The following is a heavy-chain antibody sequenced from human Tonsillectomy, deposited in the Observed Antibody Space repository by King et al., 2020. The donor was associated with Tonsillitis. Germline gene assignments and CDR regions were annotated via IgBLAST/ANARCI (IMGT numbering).Heavy chain of an antibody. J-gene: IGHJ6*02. D-gene: IGHD2-21*01. CDR1: GFTFSSYD. CDR3: ARWHSPLYGMDV. Sequence: DVQLVESGGGLVHPGGSLRLSCAASGFTFSSYDMHWVRQATGKGLEWVSAIGTAGDTYYPGSVKGRFTISRENAKNSLYLQMNSLRAGDTAVYYCARWHSPLYGMDVWGQGTTVTVSS. CDR2: IGTAGDT. V-gene: IGHV3-13*01.